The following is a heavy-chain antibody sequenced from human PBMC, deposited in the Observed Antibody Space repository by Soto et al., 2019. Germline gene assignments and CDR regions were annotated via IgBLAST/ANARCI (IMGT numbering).Heavy chain of an antibody. D-gene: IGHD1-1*01. V-gene: IGHV1-18*01. J-gene: IGHJ4*02. Sequence: QVHLVQSGAEVKKPGASVKVSCKGSGYAFTTYGITWVRQAPGQGLEWMGWISAHNGNTNYAQKLQGRVTVTRDTSTSTAYRELRILRSDYTAVYYCARGRYGDYWGQGALVTVSS. CDR3: ARGRYGDY. CDR1: GYAFTTYG. CDR2: ISAHNGNT.